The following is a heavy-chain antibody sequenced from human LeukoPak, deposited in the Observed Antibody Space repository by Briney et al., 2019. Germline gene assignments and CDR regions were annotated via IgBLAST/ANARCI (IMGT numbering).Heavy chain of an antibody. D-gene: IGHD4-17*01. CDR2: IYYSGST. CDR3: ARGPYGDSSY. V-gene: IGHV4-59*01. J-gene: IGHJ4*02. CDR1: VDSISSYY. Sequence: SETLSLTCTVSVDSISSYYWSWIPQPPAKGLEWIGYIYYSGSTNYNPSLKSRVTISVDTSKNQFSLKLSSVTAADTAVYYCARGPYGDSSYWGQGTLVTVSS.